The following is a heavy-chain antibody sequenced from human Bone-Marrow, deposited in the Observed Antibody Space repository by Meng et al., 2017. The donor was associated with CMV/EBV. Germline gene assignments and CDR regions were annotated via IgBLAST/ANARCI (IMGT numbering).Heavy chain of an antibody. CDR2: IYHSGST. CDR3: ARDLVVVVLADNYYYYYGMDV. J-gene: IGHJ6*02. Sequence: GSLRLSCTVSGYSISSGYYWGWIRQPPGKGLEWIGNIYHSGSTYYNPSLKSRVTISVDTSKNQFSLKLSPVTAADTAVYYCARDLVVVVLADNYYYYYGMDVWGQGTTVTVSS. CDR1: GYSISSGYY. D-gene: IGHD2-2*01. V-gene: IGHV4-38-2*02.